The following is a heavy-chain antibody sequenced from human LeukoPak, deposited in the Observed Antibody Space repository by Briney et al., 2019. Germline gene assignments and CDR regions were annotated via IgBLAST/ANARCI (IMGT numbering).Heavy chain of an antibody. CDR1: GFTFSSYA. J-gene: IGHJ4*02. D-gene: IGHD3-16*02. CDR3: AKNVYDYVWGSYPDY. Sequence: GGSLRLSCAASGFTFSSYAMSWVRQAPGKGLEWVSSISGSGGSTYYADSVKGRFTISRDNSKNTLYLQMNSLRAEDTAVYYCAKNVYDYVWGSYPDYWGQGTLVTVSS. V-gene: IGHV3-23*01. CDR2: ISGSGGST.